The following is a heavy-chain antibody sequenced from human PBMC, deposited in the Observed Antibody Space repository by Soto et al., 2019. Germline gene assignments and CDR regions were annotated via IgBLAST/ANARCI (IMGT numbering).Heavy chain of an antibody. J-gene: IGHJ4*02. CDR2: MNAGNGNT. V-gene: IGHV1-3*05. D-gene: IGHD3-10*01. CDR3: ASGATPIDY. Sequence: QVQLVQSGAEEKKPGASVKVSCKASGYTFTTYAMQWVRQAPGQRLEWMGWMNAGNGNTKYSQKFQGRVTITRDTSASTAYMELSSMRSEDTAVYDCASGATPIDYWGQGPLATASS. CDR1: GYTFTTYA.